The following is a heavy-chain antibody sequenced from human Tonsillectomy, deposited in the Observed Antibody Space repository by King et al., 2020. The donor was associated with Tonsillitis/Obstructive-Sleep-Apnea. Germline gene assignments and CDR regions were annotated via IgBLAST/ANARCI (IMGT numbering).Heavy chain of an antibody. J-gene: IGHJ5*02. CDR1: GGSISSYY. CDR3: AREAIVVVPAGISDWFDP. V-gene: IGHV4-4*07. Sequence: QLQESGPGLVKPSETLSLTCTVSGGSISSYYWSWIRQPAGKGLEWIGRIYTSGSTNYNPSLKSRVTMSVDTSKNQFSLKLSSVTAADTAVYYCAREAIVVVPAGISDWFDPWGQGTLVTVSS. D-gene: IGHD2-2*02. CDR2: IYTSGST.